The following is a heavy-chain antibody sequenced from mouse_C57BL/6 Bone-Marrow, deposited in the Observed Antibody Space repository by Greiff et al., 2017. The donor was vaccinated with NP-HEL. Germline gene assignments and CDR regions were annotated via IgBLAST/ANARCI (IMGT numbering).Heavy chain of an antibody. Sequence: DVKLVESGGGLVQPGGSLKLSCAASGFTFSDYYMYWVRQTPEKRLEWVAYISNGGGSTYYPDTVKGRFTISRDNAKNTLYLQMSRLKSEDTAMYYCARHGYWDYAMDYWGQGTSVTVSS. J-gene: IGHJ4*01. V-gene: IGHV5-12*01. CDR2: ISNGGGST. CDR1: GFTFSDYY. CDR3: ARHGYWDYAMDY. D-gene: IGHD2-3*01.